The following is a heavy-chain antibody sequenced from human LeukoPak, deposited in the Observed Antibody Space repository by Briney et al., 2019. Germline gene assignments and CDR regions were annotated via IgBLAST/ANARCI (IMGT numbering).Heavy chain of an antibody. Sequence: GRSLRLSCAASGFTLDDYAMQWVRQAPEKGLEWVSGISWNSGNMGYADFVKGRFTIYRDNAKNSLYLQMNSLRAEDTALYYCAKANAGIAARHGMDVWGQGTTVTVSS. V-gene: IGHV3-9*01. CDR1: GFTLDDYA. J-gene: IGHJ6*02. CDR2: ISWNSGNM. D-gene: IGHD6-6*01. CDR3: AKANAGIAARHGMDV.